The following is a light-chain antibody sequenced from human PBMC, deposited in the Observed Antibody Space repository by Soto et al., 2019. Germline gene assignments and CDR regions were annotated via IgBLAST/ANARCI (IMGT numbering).Light chain of an antibody. CDR2: AAS. CDR1: QTISSW. Sequence: PSALSGSVGDRVTITCRASQTISSWLAWYQQKPGKAPKLLIYAASTLQSGVPSRFSGSGSGTDFTLTISCLQSEDFATYYCQQYYSYLWTFGQGTKVDIK. V-gene: IGKV1-5*01. J-gene: IGKJ1*01. CDR3: QQYYSYLWT.